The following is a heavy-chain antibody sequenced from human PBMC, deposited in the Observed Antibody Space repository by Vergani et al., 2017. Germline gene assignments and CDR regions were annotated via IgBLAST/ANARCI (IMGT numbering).Heavy chain of an antibody. CDR2: IWYDGSNK. CDR3: AKDLDYPGPGDYYYYYYMDV. J-gene: IGHJ6*03. D-gene: IGHD3/OR15-3a*01. CDR1: GFTFSSYG. Sequence: QVQLVESGGGVVQPGRSLRLSCAASGFTFSSYGMHWVRQAPGKGLEWVAVIWYDGSNKYYADSVKGRFTISRDNSKNTLYLQMNSLRAEDTAVYYCAKDLDYPGPGDYYYYYYMDVWGKGTTVTVSS. V-gene: IGHV3-33*06.